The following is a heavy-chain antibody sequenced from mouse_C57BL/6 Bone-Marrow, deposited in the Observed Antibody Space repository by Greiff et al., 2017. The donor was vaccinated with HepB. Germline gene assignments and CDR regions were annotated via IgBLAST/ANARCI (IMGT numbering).Heavy chain of an antibody. Sequence: QVQLQQPGAELVKPGASVKMSCKASGYTFTSYWITWVKQSPGQGLEWIGDIYPGSGSTNYNEKFKSKATLTVDTSSSPAYMQLSSLTSEDSAVYYCASHYYGSSPFAYWGQGTLVTVSA. J-gene: IGHJ3*01. V-gene: IGHV1-55*01. CDR1: GYTFTSYW. CDR3: ASHYYGSSPFAY. CDR2: IYPGSGST. D-gene: IGHD1-1*01.